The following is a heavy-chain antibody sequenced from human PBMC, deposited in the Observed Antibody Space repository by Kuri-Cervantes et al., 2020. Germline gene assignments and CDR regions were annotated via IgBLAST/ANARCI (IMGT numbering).Heavy chain of an antibody. CDR2: IYTTGST. J-gene: IGHJ4*02. CDR3: ARDRRQTGDFDY. CDR1: GASVSSSSFY. Sequence: ESLKISYSVSGASVSSSSFYWSWIRQPPGKGLEWIGRIYTTGSTNYNPSLKSRVTISLDKSKNQFSLKLSSVTAADTAVYYCARDRRQTGDFDYWGQGTLVTVSS. D-gene: IGHD7-27*01. V-gene: IGHV4-61*01.